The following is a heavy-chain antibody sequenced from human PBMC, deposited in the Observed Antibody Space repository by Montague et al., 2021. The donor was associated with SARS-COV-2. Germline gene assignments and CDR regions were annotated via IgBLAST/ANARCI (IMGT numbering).Heavy chain of an antibody. V-gene: IGHV4-39*01. CDR3: ARHGKTRIAMIVVVIGYSDY. D-gene: IGHD3-22*01. CDR2: IYYSGST. J-gene: IGHJ4*02. Sequence: SETLSLTCTVSGGSISSSSYYWGWIRQPPGKVLEWIGSIYYSGSTYYNPSLKSRVTISVDTSKNQFSLKLSSVTAADTAVYYCARHGKTRIAMIVVVIGYSDYWGQGTLVTVSS. CDR1: GGSISSSSYY.